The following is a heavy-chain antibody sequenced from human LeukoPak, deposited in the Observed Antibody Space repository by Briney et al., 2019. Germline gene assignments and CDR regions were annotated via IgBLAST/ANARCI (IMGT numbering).Heavy chain of an antibody. Sequence: SETLSLTCTVSGGSISSGGYDWSWIRQHPGKGLEWIGYIYYSGSTYYNPSLKSRVTISVDTSKNQFSLKLSSVTAADTAVYYCATRRSPGFNYFDYWGQGTLVTVSS. CDR1: GGSISSGGYD. V-gene: IGHV4-31*03. CDR2: IYYSGST. D-gene: IGHD1-26*01. J-gene: IGHJ4*02. CDR3: ATRRSPGFNYFDY.